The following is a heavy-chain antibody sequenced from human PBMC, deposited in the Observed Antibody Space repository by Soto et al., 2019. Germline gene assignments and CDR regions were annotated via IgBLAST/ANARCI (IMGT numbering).Heavy chain of an antibody. Sequence: GGSLRLSCAASGFTFSSYAMSWVRQAPGKGLEWVSAISGSGGSTYYADPVKGRFTISRDNSKNTLYLQMNSLRAEDTAVYYCAKDLPGGAAAGDAFDSWGQGKMVTVSS. CDR1: GFTFSSYA. CDR2: ISGSGGST. J-gene: IGHJ3*02. D-gene: IGHD6-13*01. V-gene: IGHV3-23*01. CDR3: AKDLPGGAAAGDAFDS.